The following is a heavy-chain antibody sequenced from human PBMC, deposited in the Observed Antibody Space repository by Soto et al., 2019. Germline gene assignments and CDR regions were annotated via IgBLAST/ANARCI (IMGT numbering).Heavy chain of an antibody. V-gene: IGHV1-24*01. CDR1: GYTLTEIS. D-gene: IGHD3-16*02. CDR3: ATTRGYRYKAFDI. Sequence: ASVKVSCKVSGYTLTEISMHWVRQAPGKGLEWMGGFDPEDGETIYAQKFQGRVTMTEATSTDTAYMELSSLRSEDTAVYYCATTRGYRYKAFDIWGQGTMVTVSS. CDR2: FDPEDGET. J-gene: IGHJ3*02.